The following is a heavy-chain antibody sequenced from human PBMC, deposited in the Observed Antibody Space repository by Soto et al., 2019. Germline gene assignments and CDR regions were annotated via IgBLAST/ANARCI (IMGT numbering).Heavy chain of an antibody. CDR1: GYTFTSYH. CDR2: ISAYNTNT. CDR3: ARDTPPTDY. V-gene: IGHV1-18*01. J-gene: IGHJ4*02. Sequence: QVQLVQSGAEVKKPGASVKVSCKTSGYTFTSYHITWVRQAPGQGLEWMGWISAYNTNTNYAQKFQGRVTMTTDTLTSTAYMELRSLSSGDTSVYYCARDTPPTDYWGQGTLVTVSS.